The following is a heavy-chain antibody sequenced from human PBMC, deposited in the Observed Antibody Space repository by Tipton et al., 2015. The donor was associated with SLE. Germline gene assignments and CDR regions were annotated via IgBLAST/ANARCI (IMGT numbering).Heavy chain of an antibody. CDR2: ISWNSGSI. CDR3: AKDISGIADGAFDI. D-gene: IGHD6-13*01. J-gene: IGHJ3*02. CDR1: GFTFDDYA. V-gene: IGHV3-9*01. Sequence: RSLRLSCAASGFTFDDYAMHWVRQAPGKGLEWVSGISWNSGSIGYADSVKGRFTISRDNAKNSLYLQMNSLRAEDTALYYCAKDISGIADGAFDIWGQGTMVTVSS.